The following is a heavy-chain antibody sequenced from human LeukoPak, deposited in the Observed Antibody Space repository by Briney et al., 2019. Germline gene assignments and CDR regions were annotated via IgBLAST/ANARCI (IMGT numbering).Heavy chain of an antibody. CDR3: ARGEDSSRWPEFDS. V-gene: IGHV4-4*08. CDR2: VYTSGTT. D-gene: IGHD6-13*01. J-gene: IGHJ4*02. Sequence: SETLSLTCTVSGGSISSHYWSWIRQPPGKGLEWIGYVYTSGTTNYNPSLRSRVTISVDTSKNPFSLKLSSVTAADTAVYYCARGEDSSRWPEFDSWGPGTLVTVSS. CDR1: GGSISSHY.